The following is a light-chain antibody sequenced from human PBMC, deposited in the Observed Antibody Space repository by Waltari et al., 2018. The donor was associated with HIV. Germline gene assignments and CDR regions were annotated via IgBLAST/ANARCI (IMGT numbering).Light chain of an antibody. J-gene: IGLJ3*02. Sequence: QTEVTQEPSVTVSPGGTVTLTCTSSTGTVTSNHYPNWFQQKPGQAPRSLIYSTDKKHSWPPARFSGSLLGGNAALTLSGVQPEDEADYYCLLYYGGALWVFGGGTKLTVL. CDR3: LLYYGGALWV. V-gene: IGLV7-43*01. CDR2: STD. CDR1: TGTVTSNHY.